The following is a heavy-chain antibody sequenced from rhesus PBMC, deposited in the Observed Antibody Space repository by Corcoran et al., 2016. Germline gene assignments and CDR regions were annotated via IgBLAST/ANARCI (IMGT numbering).Heavy chain of an antibody. V-gene: IGHV4-160*01. CDR1: GGSVSGYW. D-gene: IGHD4-23*01. Sequence: QVQLQQWGEGLVKPSETLSLTCAVYGGSVSGYWWGWIRQPPGKGLEWIGRIRSGGSTNYNPSLKSRVTISIDTSKNQFSLKLSSVTAADTAVYYCARHESYSNYFDYWGQGVLVTVSS. CDR2: IRSGGST. J-gene: IGHJ4*01. CDR3: ARHESYSNYFDY.